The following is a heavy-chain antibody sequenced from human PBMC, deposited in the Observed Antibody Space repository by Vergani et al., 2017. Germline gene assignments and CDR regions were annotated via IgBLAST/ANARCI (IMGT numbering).Heavy chain of an antibody. J-gene: IGHJ5*02. V-gene: IGHV3-72*01. CDR1: GFTLSDHV. CDR2: SRNKARSYTT. D-gene: IGHD6-13*01. Sequence: EVQLVESGGGLVQPGGSLRLSCAASGFTLSDHVMDWVRPGPGKGLEWVGRSRNKARSYTTEYSASVKGRFTISRDDSRNSLYLQMNSLKTEDTSVYYWATLPLQTQQQVTSWGQGTMFTVSS. CDR3: ATLPLQTQQQVTS.